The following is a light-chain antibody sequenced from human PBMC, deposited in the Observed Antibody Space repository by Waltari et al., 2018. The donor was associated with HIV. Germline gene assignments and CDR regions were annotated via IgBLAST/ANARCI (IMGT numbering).Light chain of an antibody. CDR3: ATWDSSLSVV. J-gene: IGLJ2*01. CDR1: SSNIGNGY. Sequence: QSVLTPPPSVSAAPGQKVTISCSGGSSNIGNGYVSWYQFRPGTAPKPLIFDKTRRPSGVPDRFSGSKSGSSATLDVTGLQTGDEADYYCATWDSSLSVVFGGGTKLTVL. CDR2: DKT. V-gene: IGLV1-51*01.